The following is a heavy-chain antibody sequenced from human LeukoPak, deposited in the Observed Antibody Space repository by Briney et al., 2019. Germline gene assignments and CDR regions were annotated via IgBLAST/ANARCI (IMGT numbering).Heavy chain of an antibody. CDR3: AKDGGNYYIDY. D-gene: IGHD4-23*01. V-gene: IGHV3-30*18. CDR1: GVTFSSYV. J-gene: IGHJ4*02. CDR2: ISHDGSTK. Sequence: GGSLRLSCAASGVTFSSYVMHWVRQAPGKGLEWMAFISHDGSTKLYADSVKGRFTISRDNSKNTMFLQMNSLRPEDTAVYFCAKDGGNYYIDYWGQGTLVTVSS.